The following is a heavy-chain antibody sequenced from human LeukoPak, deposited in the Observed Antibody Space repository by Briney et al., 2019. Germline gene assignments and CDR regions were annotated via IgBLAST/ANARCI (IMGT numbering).Heavy chain of an antibody. V-gene: IGHV4-39*01. CDR1: GGSISSSSYY. CDR3: ARSDYLSFDP. Sequence: SETLSLTCTVSGGSISSSSYYWGWIRQPPGKGLGWIGSIYYSGSTYYNPSLKSRVTISVDTSKNQFSLKLSSVTAADTAVYYCARSDYLSFDPWGQGTLVTVSS. CDR2: IYYSGST. J-gene: IGHJ5*02. D-gene: IGHD2/OR15-2a*01.